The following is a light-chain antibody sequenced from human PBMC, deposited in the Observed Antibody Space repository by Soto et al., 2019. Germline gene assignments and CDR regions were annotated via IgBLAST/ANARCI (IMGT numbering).Light chain of an antibody. Sequence: EIVLTQSPGTLSLSPGERATLSCRTSQSVSSSYLAWYQQKPGQAPRLLIYGASSRATGIPERFSGSGSGTDFTLTISRLEPEDFAVYSCQQYSNSPLTFGGGTKVEIK. CDR1: QSVSSSY. J-gene: IGKJ4*01. CDR3: QQYSNSPLT. V-gene: IGKV3-20*01. CDR2: GAS.